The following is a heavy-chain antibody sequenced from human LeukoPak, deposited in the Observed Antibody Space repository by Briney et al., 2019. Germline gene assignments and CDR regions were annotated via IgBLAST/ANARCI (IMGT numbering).Heavy chain of an antibody. CDR2: IYYGGGS. CDR3: ARLLHGSGWRIRVFDI. CDR1: GGSISNSSYS. D-gene: IGHD6-19*01. Sequence: PSETLSLTCIVSGGSISNSSYSWAWIRQPPGKGLEWVGTIYYGGGSYHNPSLKSRVTISVDTSKNQFSLRLRSVTAADTAVYYCARLLHGSGWRIRVFDIWGQGTMVTVSS. V-gene: IGHV4-39*01. J-gene: IGHJ3*02.